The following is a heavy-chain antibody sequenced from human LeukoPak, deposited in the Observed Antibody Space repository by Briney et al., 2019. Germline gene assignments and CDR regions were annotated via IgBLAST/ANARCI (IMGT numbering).Heavy chain of an antibody. CDR1: GYNFIGYY. V-gene: IGHV1-2*02. CDR3: ARIRRMGATTRAFDI. D-gene: IGHD1-26*01. Sequence: ASVKVSCKASGYNFIGYYMHWVRQAPGQGLEWMGWINPHSGGTNFAQKFQGRVTMTRDTSISTAYMELSRLRSDDTAVYYCARIRRMGATTRAFDIWGQGTMVTVSS. CDR2: INPHSGGT. J-gene: IGHJ3*02.